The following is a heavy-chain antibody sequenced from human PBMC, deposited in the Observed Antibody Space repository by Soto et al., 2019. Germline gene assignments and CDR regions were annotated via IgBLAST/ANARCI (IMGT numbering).Heavy chain of an antibody. CDR1: GFTFSSYG. V-gene: IGHV3-33*01. Sequence: GGSLRLSCAASGFTFSSYGMHWVRQAPGKGLEWVAVIWYDGSNKYYADSVKGRFTISRDNSKNTLYLQMNSLRAEDTAVYYCARESQYSSSLWFDPWGQGTLVTVSS. CDR3: ARESQYSSSLWFDP. D-gene: IGHD6-6*01. J-gene: IGHJ5*02. CDR2: IWYDGSNK.